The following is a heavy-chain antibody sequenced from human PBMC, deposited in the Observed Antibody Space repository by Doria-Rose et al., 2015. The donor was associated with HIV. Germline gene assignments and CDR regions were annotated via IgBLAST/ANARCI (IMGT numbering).Heavy chain of an antibody. Sequence: QVTLKESGPVLVKPTETLTLTCTVFGVSLSSPGMGVSWIRQPPGKALEWLANIFSDDERSYNSSLKSRLTISRCTSKSQVVLTMTDMDPVDTATYYCARIKSSRWYHKYYFDFWGQGTLVIVSA. CDR2: IFSDDER. D-gene: IGHD6-13*01. J-gene: IGHJ4*02. V-gene: IGHV2-26*01. CDR3: ARIKSSRWYHKYYFDF. CDR1: GVSLSSPGMG.